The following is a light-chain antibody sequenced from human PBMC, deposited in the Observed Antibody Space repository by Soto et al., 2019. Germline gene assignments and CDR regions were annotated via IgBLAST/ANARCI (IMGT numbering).Light chain of an antibody. V-gene: IGKV3-20*01. CDR2: GAS. Sequence: EIVLTHSPGTLSLSPGERATPSCRASQSVSSSYLAWYQQKPGQAPRRLIYGASSRATGIPDRFSGSGSGTDFTLTISRLEPEDFAVYYCQQYGSSQWTFGQGTKVDIK. J-gene: IGKJ1*01. CDR3: QQYGSSQWT. CDR1: QSVSSSY.